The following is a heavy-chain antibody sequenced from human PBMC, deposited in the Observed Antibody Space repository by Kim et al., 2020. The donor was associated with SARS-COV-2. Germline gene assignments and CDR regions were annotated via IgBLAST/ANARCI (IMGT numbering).Heavy chain of an antibody. CDR2: IYNTGTT. Sequence: SETLSLTCIVSGDSISHHHWNWIRQPPGKGLEWIGHIYNTGTTNSNPSLNSRVTISLDTSKNHFSLKLSSVTSADTAVYYCARDPPGPDYSFDLWGQGTLVTVSS. V-gene: IGHV4-59*11. CDR3: ARDPPGPDYSFDL. CDR1: GDSISHHH. D-gene: IGHD2-21*01. J-gene: IGHJ3*01.